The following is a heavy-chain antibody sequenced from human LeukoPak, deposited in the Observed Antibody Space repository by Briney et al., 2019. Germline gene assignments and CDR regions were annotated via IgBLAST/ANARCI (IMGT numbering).Heavy chain of an antibody. CDR2: IYYSGST. D-gene: IGHD3-3*01. J-gene: IGHJ6*03. CDR3: AREGPGDYDFWSGYDYYYYYYMDV. V-gene: IGHV4-39*02. Sequence: SETLSLTCTVSGGSISSSSYYWGWIRQPPGKGLEWIGSIYYSGSTYYNPSLKSRVTISVDTSKNQFSLKLSSVTAADTAVYYCAREGPGDYDFWSGYDYYYYYYMDVWGKGTTVTVSS. CDR1: GGSISSSSYY.